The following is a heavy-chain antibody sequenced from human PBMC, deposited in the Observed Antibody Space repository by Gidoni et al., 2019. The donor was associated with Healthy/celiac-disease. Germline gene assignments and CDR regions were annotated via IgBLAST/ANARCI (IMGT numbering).Heavy chain of an antibody. CDR1: GGSISSSSYY. D-gene: IGHD1-7*01. J-gene: IGHJ4*02. CDR3: VRSITGTTNLY. Sequence: QLQLQESGPGLVKPSETLSLTCTVSGGSISSSSYYWGWIRQPPGKGLEWIGSIYYSGSTYYNPSLKSRVTISVDTSKNQFSLKLSSVTAADTAVYYCVRSITGTTNLYWGQGTLVTVSS. V-gene: IGHV4-39*01. CDR2: IYYSGST.